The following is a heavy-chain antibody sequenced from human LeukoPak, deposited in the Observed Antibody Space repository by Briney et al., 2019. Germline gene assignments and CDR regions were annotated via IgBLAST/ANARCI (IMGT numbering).Heavy chain of an antibody. CDR3: ARGGYYYDSSGYYPLDI. CDR1: GFTFSTYW. CDR2: INSDGSST. J-gene: IGHJ3*02. D-gene: IGHD3-22*01. Sequence: GGSLRLSCAASGFTFSTYWMHWVRQAPGKGLVWVSRINSDGSSTNYADSVKGRFTISRDNAKNTLYEQMNSLRAEDTAVYYCARGGYYYDSSGYYPLDIWGQGTMVTVSS. V-gene: IGHV3-74*01.